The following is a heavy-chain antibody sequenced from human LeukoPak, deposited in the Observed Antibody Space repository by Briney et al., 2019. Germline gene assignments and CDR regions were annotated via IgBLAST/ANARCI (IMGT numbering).Heavy chain of an antibody. D-gene: IGHD5-18*01. V-gene: IGHV3-30*02. CDR3: AKDLVDTAMATDY. CDR2: IRYDGSNK. J-gene: IGHJ4*02. CDR1: GFTFSSYG. Sequence: PGGSLRLSCAASGFTFSSYGIHWVRQAPGKGLEWVAFIRYDGSNKYYADSVKGRFTISRDNSKNTLYLQMNSLRAEDTAVYYCAKDLVDTAMATDYWGQGTLVTVSS.